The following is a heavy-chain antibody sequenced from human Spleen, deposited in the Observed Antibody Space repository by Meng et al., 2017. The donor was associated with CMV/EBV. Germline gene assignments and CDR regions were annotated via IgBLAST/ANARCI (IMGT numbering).Heavy chain of an antibody. CDR1: GASVTSNTHY. CDR2: IHYSENT. CDR3: ASATRRHYYDNSGYYFVSEYFHS. V-gene: IGHV4-61*05. J-gene: IGHJ1*01. D-gene: IGHD3-22*01. Sequence: SETLSLTCTVSGASVTSNTHYWGWIRQPPGKGLEWIGYIHYSENTNYNPSLKNRVIMSIDTSKNQFSLRLSSVTAADTSVYYCASATRRHYYDNSGYYFVSEYFHSWGQGTLVTVSS.